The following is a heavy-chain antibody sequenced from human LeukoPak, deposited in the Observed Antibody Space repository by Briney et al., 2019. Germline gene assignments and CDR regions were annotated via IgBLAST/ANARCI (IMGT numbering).Heavy chain of an antibody. J-gene: IGHJ4*02. Sequence: GSLRLSCAASGFTFSRHAMNWVRRAPGKGLEWVANIKQDGSETYYVDSLRGRFTISRDNAKKSLYLQMNSLRAEDTAVYYCARDFWGAYRVDYFDYWGQGTLVTVSS. CDR3: ARDFWGAYRVDYFDY. D-gene: IGHD3-3*01. V-gene: IGHV3-7*03. CDR2: IKQDGSET. CDR1: GFTFSRHA.